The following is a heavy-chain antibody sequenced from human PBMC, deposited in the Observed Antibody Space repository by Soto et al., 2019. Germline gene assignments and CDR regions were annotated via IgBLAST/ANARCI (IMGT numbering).Heavy chain of an antibody. D-gene: IGHD3-9*01. Sequence: SGPTLVNPTESLTLTCTVSGFSLSNARMGVSCIRHPPGKALEWLAHIFSNDEKSYSASLKNRLTISKDTSKSQVVLTMTNMDPVDTATYYCTRIGRVETGSNYSYNYGMDVWGQGTTVTVSS. CDR2: IFSNDEK. J-gene: IGHJ6*02. CDR3: TRIGRVETGSNYSYNYGMDV. V-gene: IGHV2-26*01. CDR1: GFSLSNARMG.